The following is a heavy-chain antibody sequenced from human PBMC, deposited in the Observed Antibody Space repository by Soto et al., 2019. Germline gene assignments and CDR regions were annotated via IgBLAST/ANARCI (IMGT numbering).Heavy chain of an antibody. CDR3: AIPPHRPAGTKSGYYYGMDV. V-gene: IGHV5-51*01. CDR1: GYSFTSYW. CDR2: IYPGDSDT. D-gene: IGHD6-19*01. Sequence: RTPGESLKISCKGSGYSFTSYWIGWVRQMPGKGLEWMGIIYPGDSDTRYSPSFQGQVTISADKSISTAYLQWSSLKASDTAMYYCAIPPHRPAGTKSGYYYGMDVWGQGTTVTVSS. J-gene: IGHJ6*02.